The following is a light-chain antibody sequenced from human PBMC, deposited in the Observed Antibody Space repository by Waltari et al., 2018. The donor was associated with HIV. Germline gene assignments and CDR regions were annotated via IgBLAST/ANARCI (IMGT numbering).Light chain of an antibody. J-gene: IGKJ5*01. CDR1: QSLLHSDGKTY. CDR3: MQSIQLPIT. CDR2: EVS. V-gene: IGKV2D-29*02. Sequence: DIVMTQTPLSLSVTPGQPASISCKSSQSLLHSDGKTYLYWYLQKPGQSPQLLIYEVSYRFSGVPDRFGGSGSGTHFTLKISRVEAEDVGVYYCMQSIQLPITFGQGTRLEIK.